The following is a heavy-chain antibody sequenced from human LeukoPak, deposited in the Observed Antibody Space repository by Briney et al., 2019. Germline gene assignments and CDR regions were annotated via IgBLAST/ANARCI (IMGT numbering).Heavy chain of an antibody. D-gene: IGHD2/OR15-2a*01. CDR1: GFTFSSYA. CDR2: ISGSGGST. Sequence: GVSLRLSCAASGFTFSSYAMSWVRQAPGKALEWVSAISGSGGSTYYADSVKGRFTISRDNSKNTLYLQMNSLRAEDTAVYYCAKDLWEAGAPDDIDIWGQGTMVTVSS. CDR3: AKDLWEAGAPDDIDI. J-gene: IGHJ3*02. V-gene: IGHV3-23*01.